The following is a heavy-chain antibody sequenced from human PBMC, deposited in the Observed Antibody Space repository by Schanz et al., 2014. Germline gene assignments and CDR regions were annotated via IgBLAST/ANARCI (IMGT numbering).Heavy chain of an antibody. CDR3: ASPSGYSDYGTYFDF. D-gene: IGHD5-12*01. V-gene: IGHV3-66*01. CDR1: GFTVSSDH. J-gene: IGHJ4*02. CDR2: IYASGAT. Sequence: EVQLVESGGGFVQPGGSLGLSCVVSGFTVSSDHMSWVRQAPGKGLEWVSTIYASGATYYADSVKRRFTISRDNSRNTLYLQMNSLRTEDTAVYYCASPSGYSDYGTYFDFWGQGTLXTVSS.